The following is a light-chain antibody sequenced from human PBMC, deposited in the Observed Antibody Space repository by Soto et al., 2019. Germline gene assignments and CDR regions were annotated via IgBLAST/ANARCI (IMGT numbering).Light chain of an antibody. CDR1: ESVSSN. V-gene: IGKV3-15*01. CDR2: GAS. Sequence: EVVTTQSPATLSVSPGERATLSCRASESVSSNLAWYQQRPGQAPRLVIYGASTRATGTPARFSGGGSGTEFTLTISSLQSEDFAVYYCQQYNSWPPITFGQGTRLEIK. J-gene: IGKJ5*01. CDR3: QQYNSWPPIT.